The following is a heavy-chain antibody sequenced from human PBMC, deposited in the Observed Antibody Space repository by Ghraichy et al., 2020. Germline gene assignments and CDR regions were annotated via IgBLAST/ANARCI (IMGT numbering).Heavy chain of an antibody. J-gene: IGHJ4*02. CDR2: ISSSSSTI. Sequence: GGSLRLSCAASGFTFSSYSMNWVRQAPGKGLEWVSYISSSSSTIYYADSVKGRFTISRDNAKNSLYLQMNSLRDEDTAVYYCAREATLTAYYYDSSGYPDFDYWGQGTLVTVSS. V-gene: IGHV3-48*02. CDR1: GFTFSSYS. D-gene: IGHD3-22*01. CDR3: AREATLTAYYYDSSGYPDFDY.